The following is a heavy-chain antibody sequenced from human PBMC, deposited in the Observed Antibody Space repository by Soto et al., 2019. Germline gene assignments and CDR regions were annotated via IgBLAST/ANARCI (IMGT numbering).Heavy chain of an antibody. CDR2: IDHSGYT. J-gene: IGHJ5*02. Sequence: LSLTCAVYGGSFSGYYWNWIRQPPRKGLEWIGEIDHSGYTNYNPSLKSRVTISVGTSKNQFSLRLTSVTAADTAVYYCARVRDWFDPWGQGTLVTVS. D-gene: IGHD3-3*01. CDR1: GGSFSGYY. V-gene: IGHV4-34*01. CDR3: ARVRDWFDP.